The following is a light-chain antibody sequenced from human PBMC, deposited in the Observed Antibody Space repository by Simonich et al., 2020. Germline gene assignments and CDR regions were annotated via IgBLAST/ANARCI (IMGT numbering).Light chain of an antibody. CDR2: DAS. CDR3: QQFNSYRIT. V-gene: IGKV1-13*02. Sequence: AIQLTQSPSSLSASVGDRVTITCRASQVISSALAWYQQKPGKAPKLLIYDASSLESGVPSRFSGSGSGTDFTLTISSLQPEDFATYYCQQFNSYRITFGQGTRLEIK. J-gene: IGKJ5*01. CDR1: QVISSA.